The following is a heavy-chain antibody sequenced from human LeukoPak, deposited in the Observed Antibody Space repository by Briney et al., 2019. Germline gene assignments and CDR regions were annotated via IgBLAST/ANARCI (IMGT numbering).Heavy chain of an antibody. Sequence: PSQTLSLTCTVSGDSISSGDFHWSWLRQPPGKGLTWIGYIYYSGSTYYNPSLKSRVTISVDTSKRQLSLKLSSVTAADTAVYYCARGTVTTFGNYGMDVWGQGTTVTVSS. V-gene: IGHV4-30-4*01. D-gene: IGHD4-17*01. CDR3: ARGTVTTFGNYGMDV. J-gene: IGHJ6*02. CDR2: IYYSGST. CDR1: GDSISSGDFH.